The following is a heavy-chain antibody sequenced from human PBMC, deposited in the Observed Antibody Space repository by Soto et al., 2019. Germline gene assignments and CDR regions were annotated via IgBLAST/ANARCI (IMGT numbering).Heavy chain of an antibody. V-gene: IGHV1-8*02. CDR3: ARGGSYWARRHYFDS. D-gene: IGHD2-8*02. CDR2: VTPRNGDT. Sequence: QVQLVQSGAEMKKPGASVKVSCKASGYTITSYDINWVRQAAGQGPEWMGSVTPRNGDTAFAQKYQGRVTVTSNTSMSTVYMELSNLRSDDTAVYYCARGGSYWARRHYFDSWGQGTLVTVSS. J-gene: IGHJ4*02. CDR1: GYTITSYD.